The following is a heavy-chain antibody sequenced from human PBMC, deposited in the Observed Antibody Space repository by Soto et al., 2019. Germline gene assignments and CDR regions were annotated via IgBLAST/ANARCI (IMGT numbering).Heavy chain of an antibody. V-gene: IGHV3-64*04. CDR3: TRGLGSLDPFDA. D-gene: IGHD3-16*01. J-gene: IGHJ3*01. Sequence: GGSLRLSCSASGFTFSSYAMHWVRQAPGKGLEYVSAISSNGGSTYYADSVKGRFTISRDDSKNALYLQMNSLRADDTAVYHCTRGLGSLDPFDAWGPGTRVTVS. CDR2: ISSNGGST. CDR1: GFTFSSYA.